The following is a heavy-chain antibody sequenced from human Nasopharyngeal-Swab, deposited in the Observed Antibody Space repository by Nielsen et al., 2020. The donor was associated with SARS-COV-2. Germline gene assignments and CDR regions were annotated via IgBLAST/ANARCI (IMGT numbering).Heavy chain of an antibody. D-gene: IGHD6-6*01. J-gene: IGHJ2*01. CDR3: ARVNGQLALAVRYFDL. CDR2: ISSSGSTI. V-gene: IGHV3-11*01. Sequence: GEPLKISCAASGFTFSDYYMSWIRQAPGKGLEWVSYISSSGSTIYYADSVKGRFAISRDNAKNSLYLQMNSLRAEDTAVYYCARVNGQLALAVRYFDLWGRGTLVTVSS. CDR1: GFTFSDYY.